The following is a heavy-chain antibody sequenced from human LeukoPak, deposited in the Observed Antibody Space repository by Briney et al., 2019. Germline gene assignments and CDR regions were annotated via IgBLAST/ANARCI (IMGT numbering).Heavy chain of an antibody. J-gene: IGHJ4*02. CDR2: INPSGGST. V-gene: IGHV1-46*01. Sequence: ASVKVSCKASGYTFTSYYMHWVRQAPGQGLEWMGIINPSGGSTSYAQKFQGRVTMTRDTSTSTVYMELSSLRSEDMAVYYCAREGTHYCSGVNCYSDYWGQGTLVTVSS. D-gene: IGHD2-15*01. CDR3: AREGTHYCSGVNCYSDY. CDR1: GYTFTSYY.